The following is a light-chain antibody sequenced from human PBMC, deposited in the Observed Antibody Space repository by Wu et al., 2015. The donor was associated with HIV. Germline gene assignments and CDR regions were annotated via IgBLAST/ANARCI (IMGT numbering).Light chain of an antibody. V-gene: IGKV3-20*01. CDR2: DAS. J-gene: IGKJ1*01. CDR3: QQYSRSPRT. CDR1: ESVSSNY. Sequence: EIVLMQSPGTLSLSPGERATLSCRASESVSSNYLAWYQQKPGQAPQLLIYDASTRATGVPDRFTGSGSGTDFTLTISRLEPEDFAVYYCQQYSRSPRTFGQGTKVGNQT.